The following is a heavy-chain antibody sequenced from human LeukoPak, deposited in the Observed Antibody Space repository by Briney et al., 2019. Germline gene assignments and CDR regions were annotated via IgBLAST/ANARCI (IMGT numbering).Heavy chain of an antibody. Sequence: PGGSLRLSCAASVFTFSDYYMSWVRQAPGKGLEWVSYITSSSYTNYADSVKDRFTISRDNAKNSLYLQMNSLRAEDTAIYYCARLVVVAATPGYFDYWGQGTLSPSPQ. CDR1: VFTFSDYY. V-gene: IGHV3-11*06. D-gene: IGHD2-15*01. CDR2: ITSSSYT. J-gene: IGHJ4*02. CDR3: ARLVVVAATPGYFDY.